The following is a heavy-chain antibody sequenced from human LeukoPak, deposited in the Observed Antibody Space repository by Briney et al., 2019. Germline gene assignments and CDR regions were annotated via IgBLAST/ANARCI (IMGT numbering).Heavy chain of an antibody. Sequence: PSGTLSLTCTVSGGSISSYYWSWIRQPPGKGLEWIGYIYYSGSTNYNPSLKSRVTISVDTSKNQFSLKLSSVTAADTAVYYCARSPNYYGSGSSFDYWGQGTLVTVSS. CDR3: ARSPNYYGSGSSFDY. D-gene: IGHD3-10*01. CDR1: GGSISSYY. CDR2: IYYSGST. V-gene: IGHV4-59*01. J-gene: IGHJ4*02.